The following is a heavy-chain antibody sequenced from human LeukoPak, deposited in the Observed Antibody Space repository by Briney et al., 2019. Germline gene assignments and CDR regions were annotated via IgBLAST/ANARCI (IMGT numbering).Heavy chain of an antibody. D-gene: IGHD3-10*02. J-gene: IGHJ4*02. Sequence: GGSLRLSCAASGFTFSSYGMNWVRQAPGKGLEWLSYLSNTGNIHYAQSVKGRFTISRDNARSLLYLQMDGLPAEDTAVYYCPRRGDSPMIGDHWGQGILVTLAS. CDR3: PRRGDSPMIGDH. CDR1: GFTFSSYG. V-gene: IGHV3-48*01. CDR2: LSNTGNI.